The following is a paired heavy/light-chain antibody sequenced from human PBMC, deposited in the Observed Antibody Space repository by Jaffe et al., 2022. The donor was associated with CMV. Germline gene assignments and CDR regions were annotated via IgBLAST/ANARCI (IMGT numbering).Heavy chain of an antibody. D-gene: IGHD3-22*01. Sequence: EVQLVESGGGLIQPGGSLRLSCAASGFSVSSNYMSWVRQAPGKGLEWVSIIYRGGERYYADSVRGRFTISRDNSKNTLYLQMNSLRVEDTAVYYCARTYYYDSSGWGTFDIWGLGTMVTVSS. CDR3: ARTYYYDSSGWGTFDI. CDR1: GFSVSSNY. CDR2: IYRGGER. J-gene: IGHJ3*02. V-gene: IGHV3-53*01.
Light chain of an antibody. CDR3: QQYQSLPYT. V-gene: IGKV4-1*01. J-gene: IGKJ2*01. Sequence: DIVMTQSPDSLAVSLGERATINCKSSQSVLSNSNNRNYLAWYQQKPGQPPKLLIYWASTRESGVPDRLSGSGSGADFTLTISSLQAEDVAVYYCQQYQSLPYTFGQGTKLEIK. CDR2: WAS. CDR1: QSVLSNSNNRNY.